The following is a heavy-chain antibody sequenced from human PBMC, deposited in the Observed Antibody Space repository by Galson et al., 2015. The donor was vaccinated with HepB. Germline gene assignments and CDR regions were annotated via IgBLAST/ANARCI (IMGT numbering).Heavy chain of an antibody. J-gene: IGHJ6*02. CDR3: AKDRNGDYGDYYYYYGMDV. CDR2: ISYDGSNK. Sequence: SLRLSCAASGFTFSSYGMHWVRQAPGKGLEWVAVISYDGSNKYYADSVKGRFTISRDNSKNTLYLQMNSLRAEDTAVYYCAKDRNGDYGDYYYYYGMDVWGQGTTVTVSS. D-gene: IGHD4-17*01. CDR1: GFTFSSYG. V-gene: IGHV3-30*18.